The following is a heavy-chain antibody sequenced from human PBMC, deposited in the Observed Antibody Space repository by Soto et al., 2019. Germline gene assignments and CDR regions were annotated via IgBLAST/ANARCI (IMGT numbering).Heavy chain of an antibody. J-gene: IGHJ4*02. CDR3: ARRPYYDYIWGSYHPFDY. V-gene: IGHV4-39*01. CDR1: GGSISSSSYY. D-gene: IGHD3-16*02. CDR2: IYYSGST. Sequence: PSETLSLTCTVSGGSISSSSYYWGWIRQPPGKGLEWIGSIYYSGSTYYNPSLKSRVTISVDTSKNQFSLKLSSVTAADTAVYYCARRPYYDYIWGSYHPFDYWGQGTLVTVSS.